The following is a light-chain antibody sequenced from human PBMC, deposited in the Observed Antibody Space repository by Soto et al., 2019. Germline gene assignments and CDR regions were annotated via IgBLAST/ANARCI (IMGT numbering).Light chain of an antibody. CDR1: QSISSY. Sequence: DIQMTQSPSSLSASVGARVTITCRASQSISSYLNWYQQKPGKAPKLLIYAASSLQSGVPSRFSGSGSGTDFTLTISSLQPEDFATYYCQQSYSTPTTFGQGTKVDIK. CDR2: AAS. CDR3: QQSYSTPTT. J-gene: IGKJ1*01. V-gene: IGKV1-39*01.